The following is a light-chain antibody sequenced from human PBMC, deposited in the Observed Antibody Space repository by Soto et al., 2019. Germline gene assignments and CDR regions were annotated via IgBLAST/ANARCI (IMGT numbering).Light chain of an antibody. Sequence: EIVMTQSPATLSVSPGERATLSCRASQSVSRTLAWYQQKPGQTPKPLIYVASTRATGIPARFSGNGSGTEFTLTITSLLSEAVAVYYCQQYNVCPLTFGGGTKVECK. V-gene: IGKV3-15*01. CDR3: QQYNVCPLT. J-gene: IGKJ4*01. CDR1: QSVSRT. CDR2: VAS.